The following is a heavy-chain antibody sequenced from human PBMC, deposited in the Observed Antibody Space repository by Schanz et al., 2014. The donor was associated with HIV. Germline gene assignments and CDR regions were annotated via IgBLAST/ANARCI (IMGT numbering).Heavy chain of an antibody. D-gene: IGHD1-26*01. CDR1: GYTFSRSA. V-gene: IGHV1-18*01. J-gene: IGHJ4*02. CDR3: ARGVVGATTDVFDY. CDR2: ISGKNGET. Sequence: QVQLVQSGTEVAQPGASVKVSCKASGYTFSRSAISWVRQAPGQGLEWMGWISGKNGETNYAQNFQGRVTMTTDTSASTTYMELTSLRSDDTAMYYCARGVVGATTDVFDYWGQGTLVTVSS.